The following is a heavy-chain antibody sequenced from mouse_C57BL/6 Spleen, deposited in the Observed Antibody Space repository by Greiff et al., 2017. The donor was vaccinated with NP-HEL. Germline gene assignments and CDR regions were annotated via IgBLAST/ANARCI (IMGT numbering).Heavy chain of an antibody. CDR3: TRSGSGSSY. Sequence: VQLQQSGAELVRPGASVTLSCKASGYTFTDYEMHWVKQTPVHGLEWIGAIDPETGGTAYNQKFKGKAILTADKSSSTAYMELRSLTSEDSAVYYCTRSGSGSSYWGQGTTLTVSS. CDR2: IDPETGGT. V-gene: IGHV1-15*01. D-gene: IGHD3-2*02. J-gene: IGHJ2*01. CDR1: GYTFTDYE.